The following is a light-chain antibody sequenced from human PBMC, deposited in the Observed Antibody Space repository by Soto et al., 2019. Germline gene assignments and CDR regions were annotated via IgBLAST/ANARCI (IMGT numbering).Light chain of an antibody. CDR2: GAS. CDR1: ESVRNNS. CDR3: HHYGYGADT. J-gene: IGKJ2*01. Sequence: ELVLTQSPGTLSLSPGERATLSCRASESVRNNSLAWYQQQPGQAPRLLIFGASSRATGIPDRFTGSGSGAVFSLTISRLEPEDSAVYFCHHYGYGADTFGQGTKLEIK. V-gene: IGKV3-20*01.